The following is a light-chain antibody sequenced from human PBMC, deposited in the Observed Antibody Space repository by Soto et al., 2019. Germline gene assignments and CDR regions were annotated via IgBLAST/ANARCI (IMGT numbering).Light chain of an antibody. CDR1: QSISSW. J-gene: IGKJ2*01. Sequence: DIQMTQSPSTLSASVGDRVTITCRASQSISSWLAWYQQKPGKAPKLLIYDASSLESGVPSRFSGSGSGTEFTLTISSLQPDDFATYYCQQYNSLLGDTFGQGTKLEIK. CDR3: QQYNSLLGDT. CDR2: DAS. V-gene: IGKV1-5*01.